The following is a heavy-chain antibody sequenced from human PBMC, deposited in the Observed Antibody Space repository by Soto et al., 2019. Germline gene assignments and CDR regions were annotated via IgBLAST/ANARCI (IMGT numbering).Heavy chain of an antibody. CDR2: IYYSGST. J-gene: IGHJ6*02. CDR1: GGSISSYY. CDR3: ARDGGYYGMDV. V-gene: IGHV4-59*01. Sequence: SETLSLTCTVSGGSISSYYWSWIRQPPGKGLEWIGYIYYSGSTNYNPSLKSRVTISVDTSKNQFSLKLSSVTAADTAVYYCARDGGYYGMDVWGQGTTVTVS. D-gene: IGHD2-15*01.